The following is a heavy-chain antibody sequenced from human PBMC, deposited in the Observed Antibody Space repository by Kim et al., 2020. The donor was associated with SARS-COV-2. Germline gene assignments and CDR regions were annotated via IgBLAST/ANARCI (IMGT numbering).Heavy chain of an antibody. D-gene: IGHD6-13*01. Sequence: SLKSRVTISVDTSKNQFSLKLSSVTAADSAVYYCARILSPYRSSSSWFDPWGQGTLVTVSS. J-gene: IGHJ5*02. CDR3: ARILSPYRSSSSWFDP. V-gene: IGHV4-34*01.